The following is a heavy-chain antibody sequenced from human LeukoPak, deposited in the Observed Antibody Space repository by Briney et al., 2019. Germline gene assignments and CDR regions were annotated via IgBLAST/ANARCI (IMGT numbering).Heavy chain of an antibody. CDR3: TTVIDP. CDR1: GGSISSYY. CDR2: IKSKTDGGTT. J-gene: IGHJ5*02. Sequence: KPSETLSLTCTVSGGSISSYYWSWIRQPPGKGLEWVGRIKSKTDGGTTDYAAPVKGRFTISRDDSKNTLYLQMNSLKTEDTAVYYCTTVIDPWGQGTLVTVSS. V-gene: IGHV3-15*01.